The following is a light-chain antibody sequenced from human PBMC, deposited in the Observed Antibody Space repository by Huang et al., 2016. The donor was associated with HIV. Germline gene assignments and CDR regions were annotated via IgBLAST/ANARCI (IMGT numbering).Light chain of an antibody. CDR3: QQSYSPLRVT. Sequence: DIHMTQSPSSLSASVGDTVTITCRTNRSISNFLNWYQQKPGQAPKLRIYDASTLQSGVPSRFSGGGSGTDFTLTISSLQPEDIAVHYCQQSYSPLRVTFGPGTKVDV. J-gene: IGKJ3*01. V-gene: IGKV1-39*01. CDR2: DAS. CDR1: RSISNF.